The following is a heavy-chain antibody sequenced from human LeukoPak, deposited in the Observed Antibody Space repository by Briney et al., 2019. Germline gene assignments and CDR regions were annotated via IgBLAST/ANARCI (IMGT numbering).Heavy chain of an antibody. CDR1: GFTFSSYA. Sequence: GGSLRLSCAASGFTFSSYAMSWVRQAPGKGLEWVSASSGSGGTTYYADSVKGRFTISRDNAKNSLYLQMNSLRAEDTAVYYCARRESYGSGSYSFDYWGQGTLVTVSS. CDR3: ARRESYGSGSYSFDY. CDR2: SSGSGGTT. V-gene: IGHV3-23*01. J-gene: IGHJ4*02. D-gene: IGHD3-10*01.